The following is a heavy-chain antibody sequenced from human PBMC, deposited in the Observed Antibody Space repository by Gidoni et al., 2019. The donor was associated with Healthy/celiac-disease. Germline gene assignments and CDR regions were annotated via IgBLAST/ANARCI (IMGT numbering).Heavy chain of an antibody. CDR3: ARSTYGSKGAFDI. CDR1: GVSISSYY. D-gene: IGHD4-17*01. V-gene: IGHV4-59*01. CDR2: IYYSGST. J-gene: IGHJ3*02. Sequence: QVQLQESGPGLVKPSETLSLTCPVSGVSISSYYWSWIRQPPGKGLEWIGYIYYSGSTNYNPSLKSRVTIAVDTSKNQFSLKRSSVTAADTAVYYCARSTYGSKGAFDIWGQGTMVTVSS.